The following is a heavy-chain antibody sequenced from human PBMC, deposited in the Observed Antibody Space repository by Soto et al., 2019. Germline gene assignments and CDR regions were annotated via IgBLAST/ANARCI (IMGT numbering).Heavy chain of an antibody. V-gene: IGHV3-30*18. CDR1: GFTFSSYG. J-gene: IGHJ4*02. Sequence: QVQLVESGGGVVQPGRSLRLSCAASGFTFSSYGMHWVRQAPGKGLEWVAVISYDGNKKYYADSVKGRFTISRDNSKNTLYLQMNSLRAEGTALYYCAKDRGGLLWFGELLPHTYFDYWGQGTLVTVSS. D-gene: IGHD3-10*01. CDR3: AKDRGGLLWFGELLPHTYFDY. CDR2: ISYDGNKK.